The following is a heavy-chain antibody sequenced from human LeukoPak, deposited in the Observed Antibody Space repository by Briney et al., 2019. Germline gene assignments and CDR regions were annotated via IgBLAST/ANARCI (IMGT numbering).Heavy chain of an antibody. CDR2: MNPNSGNT. J-gene: IGHJ6*03. CDR3: ARGIAGSYYYYYYYMDV. Sequence: ASVKVSCKASGYTFTSYGINWVRQATGQGLEWMGWMNPNSGNTGYAQKFQGRVTITRNTSISTAYMELSSLRSEDTAVYYCARGIAGSYYYYYYYMDVWGKGTTVTVSS. V-gene: IGHV1-8*03. CDR1: GYTFTSYG.